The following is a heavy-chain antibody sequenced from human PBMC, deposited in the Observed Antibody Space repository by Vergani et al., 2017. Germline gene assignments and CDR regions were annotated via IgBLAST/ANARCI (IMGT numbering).Heavy chain of an antibody. CDR3: ARDTRGGEWSGGY. Sequence: QVQLVQSGAEVKKPGASVKVSCKTSGFTFIGYNIHWVRQAPGQGLEWMGWVNPNSGGTNYAQKFQGRVTMTRDRSISTAYMELNRLKSDDTAMYYCARDTRGGEWSGGYWGQGTLVTVSS. D-gene: IGHD3-16*01. CDR1: GFTFIGYN. CDR2: VNPNSGGT. J-gene: IGHJ4*02. V-gene: IGHV1-2*02.